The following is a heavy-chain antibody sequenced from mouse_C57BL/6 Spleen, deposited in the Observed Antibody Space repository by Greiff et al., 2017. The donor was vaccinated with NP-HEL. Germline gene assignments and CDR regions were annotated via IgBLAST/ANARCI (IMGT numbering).Heavy chain of an antibody. CDR2: IYPGDGDT. V-gene: IGHV1-82*01. J-gene: IGHJ3*01. CDR3: TRSYYGSSSSWFAY. Sequence: QVHVKQSGPELVKPGASVKISCKASGYAFSSSWMNWVKQRPGKGLEWIGRIYPGDGDTNYNGKFKGKATLTADKSSSTAYMQLSSLTSEDSAIYFCTRSYYGSSSSWFAYWGQGTLVTVSA. CDR1: GYAFSSSW. D-gene: IGHD1-1*01.